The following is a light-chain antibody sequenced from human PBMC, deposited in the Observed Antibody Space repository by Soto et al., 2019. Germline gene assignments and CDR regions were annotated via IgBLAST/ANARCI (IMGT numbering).Light chain of an antibody. CDR3: QQYNNWPWT. V-gene: IGKV3-15*01. CDR1: QSVSSK. CDR2: DAS. Sequence: EVVMTQSPATVSVSPGERATLSCRASQSVSSKLAWYQQKPGQAPRLLIYDASSRATGIPATFSGSGSGTEFTLTINSLQSEDFAVYYCQQYNNWPWTFGQGTRWIS. J-gene: IGKJ1*01.